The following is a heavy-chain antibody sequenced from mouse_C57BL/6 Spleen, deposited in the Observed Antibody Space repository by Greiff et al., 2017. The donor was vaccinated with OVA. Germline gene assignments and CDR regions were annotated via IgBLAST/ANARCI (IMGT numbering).Heavy chain of an antibody. CDR1: GYTFTSYW. V-gene: IGHV1-55*01. CDR3: AIYYYGSSYVHFDY. J-gene: IGHJ2*01. CDR2: IYPGSGST. D-gene: IGHD1-1*01. Sequence: VQLQQSGAELVKPGASVKMSCKASGYTFTSYWITWVKQRPGQGLEWIGDIYPGSGSTNYNEKFKSKATLTVDTSSSTAYMQLSSLTSEDSAVYYCAIYYYGSSYVHFDYWGQGTTLTVSS.